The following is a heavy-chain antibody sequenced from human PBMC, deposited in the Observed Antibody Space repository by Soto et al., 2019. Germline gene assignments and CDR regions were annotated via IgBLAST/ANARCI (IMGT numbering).Heavy chain of an antibody. CDR2: IYYSGST. V-gene: IGHV4-31*03. J-gene: IGHJ4*02. CDR1: GGSISSGGYY. D-gene: IGHD6-13*01. CDR3: ASRIAAAGYFDY. Sequence: SETLSLTCTVSGGSISSGGYYWSWIRQHPGKGLEWIGYIYYSGSTYYNPSLKSRVTISVDTSKNQFSLKLSSVTAADTAVYYCASRIAAAGYFDYWGQGTLVTVSS.